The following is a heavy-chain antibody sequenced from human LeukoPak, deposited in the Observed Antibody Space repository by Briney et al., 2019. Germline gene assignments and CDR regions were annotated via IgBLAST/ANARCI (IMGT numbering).Heavy chain of an antibody. Sequence: GASVKVSCKASGGTFSSYAISWVRQAPGQGLEWMGGIIPIFGTANYAQKFQGRVTITADKSTSTAYMELSSLRSEDTAVYYCARDYGGNAAFLDYWGQGTLVTVSS. V-gene: IGHV1-69*06. CDR3: ARDYGGNAAFLDY. CDR2: IIPIFGTA. CDR1: GGTFSSYA. J-gene: IGHJ4*02. D-gene: IGHD4-23*01.